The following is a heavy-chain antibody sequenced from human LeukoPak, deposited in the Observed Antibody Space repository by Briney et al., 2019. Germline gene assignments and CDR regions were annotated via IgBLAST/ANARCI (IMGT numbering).Heavy chain of an antibody. D-gene: IGHD1-26*01. J-gene: IGHJ5*02. CDR3: ASCIVGANWFDP. V-gene: IGHV4-59*01. CDR1: GGSITYYY. Sequence: SETLSLTCAVSGGSITYYYWNWIRQPPGKGLEWIGYIHNSGSTSYNSSLKSRVTISADMSKNQVSLKLTSVTAADTAVYYCASCIVGANWFDPWGRGILVTVSS. CDR2: IHNSGST.